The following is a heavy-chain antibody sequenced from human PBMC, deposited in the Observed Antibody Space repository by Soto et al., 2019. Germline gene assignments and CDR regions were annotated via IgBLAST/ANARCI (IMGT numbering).Heavy chain of an antibody. D-gene: IGHD3-10*01. CDR1: GFTFSTYS. Sequence: HPGGSLRLSCAASGFTFSTYSMNWVRQAPGKGLEWVAYIRGSGTLYYADSVKGRFTVSRDNAKNSLHLQMNSLRDKDTAVYYCAREAASGSYLVYWGQGALVTVSS. CDR2: IRGSGTL. V-gene: IGHV3-48*02. J-gene: IGHJ4*02. CDR3: AREAASGSYLVY.